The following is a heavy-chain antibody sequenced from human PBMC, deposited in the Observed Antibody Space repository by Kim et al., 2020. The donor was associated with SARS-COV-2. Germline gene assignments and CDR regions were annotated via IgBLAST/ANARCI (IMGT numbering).Heavy chain of an antibody. CDR3: ARGKWLAPADAMDIDY. CDR1: GYTFTGYY. D-gene: IGHD5-12*01. V-gene: IGHV1-2*02. Sequence: ASVKVSCKASGYTFTGYYMHWVRQAPGQGLEWMGWINPNSGGTNYAQKFQGRVTMTRDTSISTAYMELSRLRSDDTAVYYCARGKWLAPADAMDIDYWGQGTLVTVSS. CDR2: INPNSGGT. J-gene: IGHJ4*02.